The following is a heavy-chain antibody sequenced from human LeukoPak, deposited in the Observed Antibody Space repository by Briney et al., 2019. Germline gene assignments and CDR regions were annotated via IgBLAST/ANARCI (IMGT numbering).Heavy chain of an antibody. D-gene: IGHD4-17*01. J-gene: IGHJ4*02. V-gene: IGHV3-20*04. Sequence: PGGSLRLSCAASGFTFDDYGMSWVRQAPGKGLEWVSGINWNGGSTGYADSVKGRFTISRDNTKNSLYLQMNSLRAEDTALYYCARGLSDYGDYRTPDDYWGQGTLVTVSS. CDR1: GFTFDDYG. CDR3: ARGLSDYGDYRTPDDY. CDR2: INWNGGST.